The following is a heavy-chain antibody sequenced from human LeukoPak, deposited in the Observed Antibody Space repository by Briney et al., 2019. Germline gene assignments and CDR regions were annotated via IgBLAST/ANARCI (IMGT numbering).Heavy chain of an antibody. J-gene: IGHJ4*02. Sequence: GGSLRLSCAVSGFILNRSWMNWVRHAPGKGLEWVANMDPSGSHKRYVDSVRGRFTISKDGPGTSFSLEMHSLGVEDTAIYYCAIWTSGNYWGQGSLVTVSS. V-gene: IGHV3-7*01. D-gene: IGHD1-1*01. CDR2: MDPSGSHK. CDR3: AIWTSGNY. CDR1: GFILNRSW.